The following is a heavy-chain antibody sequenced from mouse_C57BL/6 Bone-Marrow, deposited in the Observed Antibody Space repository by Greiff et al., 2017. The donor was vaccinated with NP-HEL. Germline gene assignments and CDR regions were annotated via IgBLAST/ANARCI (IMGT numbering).Heavy chain of an antibody. V-gene: IGHV7-3*01. CDR1: GFTFTDYY. J-gene: IGHJ2*01. D-gene: IGHD1-1*01. CDR3: ARSPLIYYYGSSYDY. CDR2: IRNKANGYTT. Sequence: EVNVVESGGGLVQPGGSLSLSCAASGFTFTDYYMSWVRQPPGKALEWLGFIRNKANGYTTEYSASVKGRFTISRDNSQSILYLQMNALRAEDSATYYCARSPLIYYYGSSYDYWGQGTTLTVSS.